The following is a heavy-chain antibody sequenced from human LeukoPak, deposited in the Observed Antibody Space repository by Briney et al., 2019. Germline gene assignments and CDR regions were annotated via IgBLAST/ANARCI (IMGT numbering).Heavy chain of an antibody. J-gene: IGHJ4*02. Sequence: PGGSLRLSCAASGFTFDDYAMHWGRQAPGKGVEWVSLISVDCGSTYYADSVKGRFTISRYNSKNSLYLQMNSLRTEDTALYYCAKDRREWLVHSVSDDWGQGTLVTVSS. CDR3: AKDRREWLVHSVSDD. V-gene: IGHV3-43*02. CDR2: ISVDCGST. CDR1: GFTFDDYA. D-gene: IGHD6-19*01.